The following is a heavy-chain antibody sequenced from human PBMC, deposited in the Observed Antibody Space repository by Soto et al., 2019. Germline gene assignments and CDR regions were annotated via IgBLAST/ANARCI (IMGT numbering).Heavy chain of an antibody. CDR3: ARDNRYCSSTSCYMDV. Sequence: GGSLRLSCAASGFTVSSNYMSWVRQAPGKGLEWVSVIYSGGSTYYADSVKGRFTISRHNSKNTLYLQMNSLRAEDTAVYYCARDNRYCSSTSCYMDVWGKGTTVTVSS. D-gene: IGHD2-2*01. CDR1: GFTVSSNY. V-gene: IGHV3-53*04. J-gene: IGHJ6*04. CDR2: IYSGGST.